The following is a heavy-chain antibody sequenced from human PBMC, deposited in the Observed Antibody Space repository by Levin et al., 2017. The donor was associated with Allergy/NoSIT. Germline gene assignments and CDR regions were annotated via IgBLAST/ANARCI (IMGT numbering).Heavy chain of an antibody. CDR1: GFTFSDSS. J-gene: IGHJ4*02. CDR3: TRGGVFTYGYDY. V-gene: IGHV3-21*01. Sequence: EASVKVSCAASGFTFSDSSMNWVRQTPGKGLEWVSSISGNSYYIYYADSLKGRFTISRDNVKNSLYLQMDSLRAEDTAVYFCTRGGVFTYGYDYWGQGTLLTVSS. D-gene: IGHD5-24*01. CDR2: ISGNSYYI.